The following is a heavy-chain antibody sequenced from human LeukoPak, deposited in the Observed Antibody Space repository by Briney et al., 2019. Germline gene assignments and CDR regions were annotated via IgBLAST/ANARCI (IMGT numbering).Heavy chain of an antibody. J-gene: IGHJ6*03. CDR1: GGSISPYY. CDR2: IYYSGST. Sequence: SETLSLTCTVSGGSISPYYWSWLRQPPGKGLEWIGYIYYSGSTNYNPSLKSRVTISVDTSKNQFSLKLSSVTAADTAVYYCARAFYPGYYSYMAVWGKGTTVTVSS. CDR3: ARAFYPGYYSYMAV. V-gene: IGHV4-59*01. D-gene: IGHD3-3*02.